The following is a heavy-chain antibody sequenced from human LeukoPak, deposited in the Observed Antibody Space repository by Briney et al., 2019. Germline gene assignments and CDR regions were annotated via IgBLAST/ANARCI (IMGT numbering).Heavy chain of an antibody. CDR2: IYYSGST. CDR3: ARGYPEGSGWYLSPNYYYYGMDV. V-gene: IGHV4-59*01. CDR1: GGSISSYY. Sequence: SETLSLTCTVSGGSISSYYWSWIRQPPGKGLEWIGYIYYSGSTNYNPSLKSRVTISVDTSKNQFSLKLSSVTAADTAVYYCARGYPEGSGWYLSPNYYYYGMDVWGQGTTVTVSS. D-gene: IGHD6-19*01. J-gene: IGHJ6*02.